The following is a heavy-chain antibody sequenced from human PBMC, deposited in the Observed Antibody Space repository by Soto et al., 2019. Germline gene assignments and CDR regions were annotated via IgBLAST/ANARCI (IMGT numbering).Heavy chain of an antibody. D-gene: IGHD3-10*01. J-gene: IGHJ4*02. V-gene: IGHV4-59*08. CDR1: GGSLSSYY. CDR3: ARRARDSTFFRGAIVY. Sequence: SETLSLTCTVSGGSLSSYYWSWIRQPPGKGLEWIGYSYYSGSTNYNPSLKSRVTISVDTSKNQFSLKLSSVTAADTAVYYCARRARDSTFFRGAIVYWGQGTLVTVSS. CDR2: SYYSGST.